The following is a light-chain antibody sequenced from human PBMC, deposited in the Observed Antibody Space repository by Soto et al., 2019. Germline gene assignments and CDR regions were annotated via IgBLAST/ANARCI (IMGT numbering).Light chain of an antibody. V-gene: IGLV2-8*01. CDR1: NNDVGGHMY. J-gene: IGLJ2*01. Sequence: QSALTQPASVSGSPGQSITISCTGTNNDVGGHMYVSWYQHHPGKVPKLIIFEVNKRPSGVPDRFSGSKSGTTASLTVSGLQADDEADYYCSTFAVSPVIFGGGTKLTVL. CDR3: STFAVSPVI. CDR2: EVN.